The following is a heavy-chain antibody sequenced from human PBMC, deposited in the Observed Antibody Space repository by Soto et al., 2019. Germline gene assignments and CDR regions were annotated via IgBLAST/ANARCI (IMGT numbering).Heavy chain of an antibody. J-gene: IGHJ4*02. Sequence: EVQLLDSGGGLVQPGGSLRLSCAASGFTFSNYAMTWVRQGPGKGLEWVSGISGSGGRSYYADSVKGRFTISRDNSKSTLYLEMNSLRAEDTAVYYCAKAYFVWSSERQYYFDYWCQGTLVCVSS. D-gene: IGHD2-21*01. CDR2: ISGSGGRS. CDR3: AKAYFVWSSERQYYFDY. CDR1: GFTFSNYA. V-gene: IGHV3-23*01.